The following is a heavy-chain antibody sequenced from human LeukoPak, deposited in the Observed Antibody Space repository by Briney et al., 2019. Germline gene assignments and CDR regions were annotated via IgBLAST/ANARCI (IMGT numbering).Heavy chain of an antibody. CDR1: GFTFSIYA. Sequence: GKSLRLSCAASGFTFSIYAMSWVRQAPGKGLEWVSAISGSGGSTYYADSVKGRFTISRDNSKNTLYLQMSSLRAEDTAVYYCAKDGGIAAVTASSFCDYWGQGTLVTVSS. CDR3: AKDGGIAAVTASSFCDY. D-gene: IGHD6-13*01. J-gene: IGHJ4*02. V-gene: IGHV3-23*01. CDR2: ISGSGGST.